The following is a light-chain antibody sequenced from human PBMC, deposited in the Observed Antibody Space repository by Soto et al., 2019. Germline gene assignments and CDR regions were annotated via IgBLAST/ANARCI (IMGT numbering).Light chain of an antibody. CDR3: QQYNNWLFT. CDR2: GAS. CDR1: QSVSDN. J-gene: IGKJ4*01. Sequence: EIVMTQSPATLSVSPGERVTLSCRASQSVSDNLAWYQQKPGQAPRLLFYGASTRATGIPARFSGSGSGTEFTLTITSLQSEDFAVYYCQQYNNWLFTFGGGTRVEIK. V-gene: IGKV3-15*01.